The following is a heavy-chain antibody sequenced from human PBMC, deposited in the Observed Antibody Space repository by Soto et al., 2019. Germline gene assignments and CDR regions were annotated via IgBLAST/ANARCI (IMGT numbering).Heavy chain of an antibody. CDR2: ISSSSSYT. V-gene: IGHV3-11*03. D-gene: IGHD2-8*02. CDR1: GFTFSDYY. Sequence: PGGSLRLSCAASGFTFSDYYMSWIRQAPGKGLEWVSYISSSSSYTNYADSVKGRFTISRDNAKNSLYLQMNSLRAEDTAVYYCASLYLGFPPGGSDYWGQGTLVTVSS. CDR3: ASLYLGFPPGGSDY. J-gene: IGHJ4*02.